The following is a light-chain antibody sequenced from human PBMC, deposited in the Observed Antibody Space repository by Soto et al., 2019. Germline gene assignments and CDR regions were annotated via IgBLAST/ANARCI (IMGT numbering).Light chain of an antibody. CDR1: QSISSY. Sequence: DIQMTQSPSSLSASVGDRVTITCRASQSISSYLNWYQQKPGKAPKLLIYAASSLQSGVPSRFSGSGSGTDFTLTISSLQPEDFATYSCQQSYSTPITVXQGTRLESK. J-gene: IGKJ5*01. CDR3: QQSYSTPIT. V-gene: IGKV1-39*01. CDR2: AAS.